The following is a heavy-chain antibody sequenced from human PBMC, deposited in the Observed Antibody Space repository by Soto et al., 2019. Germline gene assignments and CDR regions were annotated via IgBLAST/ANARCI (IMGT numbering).Heavy chain of an antibody. CDR1: GFTFSTYA. D-gene: IGHD3-10*01. CDR3: AKGGQSYGY. Sequence: GGSLRLSCAASGFTFSTYAMSWVRQAPGKGLEWVSAISTSVGSTYYTDSVKGRFTISRDNSKNTLYLQMNSLRAEDTAVYYCAKGGQSYGYWGQGTLVTVSS. CDR2: ISTSVGST. V-gene: IGHV3-23*01. J-gene: IGHJ4*02.